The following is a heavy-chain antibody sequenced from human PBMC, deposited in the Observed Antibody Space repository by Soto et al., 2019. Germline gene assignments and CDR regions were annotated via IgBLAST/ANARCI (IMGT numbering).Heavy chain of an antibody. CDR2: IWHDGRYE. V-gene: IGHV3-30*02. D-gene: IGHD3-3*01. Sequence: GGSLRLSCVASGVSLSNYGMHWVRQAPGKGLEWVASIWHDGRYEFHADAVKGRFTISRDNSKNTLYLQMNSLRTEDTAVYYCARALDFWSAYFDYWGQGSLVTVSS. CDR3: ARALDFWSAYFDY. J-gene: IGHJ4*02. CDR1: GVSLSNYG.